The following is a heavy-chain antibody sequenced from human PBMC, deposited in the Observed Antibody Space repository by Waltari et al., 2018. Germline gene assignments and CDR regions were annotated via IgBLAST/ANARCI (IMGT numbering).Heavy chain of an antibody. CDR1: GGTFSSYA. J-gene: IGHJ4*02. V-gene: IGHV1-69*04. CDR2: IIPILGIA. CDR3: ARGPAHCTGGVCYMTDY. Sequence: QVQLVQSGAEVKKPGSSVKVSCKASGGTFSSYAISWVRQAPGQGLEWMGGIIPILGIANYAQKFQGRVTITADESTSTAYMELSSLRSEDTAVYYCARGPAHCTGGVCYMTDYWGQGTLVTVSS. D-gene: IGHD2-8*02.